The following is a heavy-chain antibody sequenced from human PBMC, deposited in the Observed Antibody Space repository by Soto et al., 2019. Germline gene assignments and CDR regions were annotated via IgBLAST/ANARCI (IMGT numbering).Heavy chain of an antibody. CDR3: ARRDTYYFGMDV. Sequence: GESLKISCTGSGYNFTSYWISWVRQMPGKGLEWMGRIDPSDSYTNYSPSFQGHVAISTDKSINTAYLQWSSLKASDTAIYYCARRDTYYFGMDVWGQGTTVTAP. V-gene: IGHV5-10-1*01. J-gene: IGHJ6*02. CDR1: GYNFTSYW. CDR2: IDPSDSYT.